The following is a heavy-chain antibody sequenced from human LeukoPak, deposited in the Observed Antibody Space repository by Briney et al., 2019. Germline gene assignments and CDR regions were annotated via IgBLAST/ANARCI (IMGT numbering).Heavy chain of an antibody. CDR2: ISSSSSYI. Sequence: GGSLRLSCAASGFTFSSYSMNWVRQAPGKGLEWVSSISSSSSYIYYADSVKGRFTISRDNAKNSLYLQMSSLRAEDTAVYYCARSMTTVSRFDYWGQGTLVTVSS. V-gene: IGHV3-21*01. J-gene: IGHJ4*02. CDR1: GFTFSSYS. CDR3: ARSMTTVSRFDY. D-gene: IGHD4-11*01.